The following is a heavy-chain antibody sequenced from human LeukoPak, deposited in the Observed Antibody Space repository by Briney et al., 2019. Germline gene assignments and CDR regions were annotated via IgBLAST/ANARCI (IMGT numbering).Heavy chain of an antibody. J-gene: IGHJ4*02. D-gene: IGHD1-20*01. CDR1: GGSFSGYY. Sequence: SETLSLTCAVYGGSFSGYYWSWIRQPPGKGLEWIGEINHSGSTNYNPSLKSRVTISVDTSKNQFSLKLSSVTAADTAVYYCATLTGTTYPYYFDFWGQATLVTVSS. CDR2: INHSGST. CDR3: ATLTGTTYPYYFDF. V-gene: IGHV4-34*01.